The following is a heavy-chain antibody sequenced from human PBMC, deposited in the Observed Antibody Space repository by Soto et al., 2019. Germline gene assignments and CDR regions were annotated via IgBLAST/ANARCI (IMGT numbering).Heavy chain of an antibody. V-gene: IGHV1-69*06. CDR2: IIPIFNTA. D-gene: IGHD2-2*01. Sequence: SVTLSCKGSGGTSRNYASSWVIHATRQVPERMEGIIPIFNTANYAQKFQGRVTITADKSTSTAYMELSSLRSEDTAVYYCAGGLVVPAGIRYYYYGMDVWRQGITVTGSS. J-gene: IGHJ6*02. CDR3: AGGLVVPAGIRYYYYGMDV. CDR1: GGTSRNYA.